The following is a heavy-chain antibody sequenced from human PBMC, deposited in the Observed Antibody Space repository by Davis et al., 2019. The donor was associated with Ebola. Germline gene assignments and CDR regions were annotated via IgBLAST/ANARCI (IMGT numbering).Heavy chain of an antibody. V-gene: IGHV3-30*04. Sequence: GGSLRLSCAASGFTFSSYAMHWVRQAPGKGLEWVAVISYDGSNKYYADSVKGRFTISRDNSKNTLYLQMNSLRAEDTAVYYCARVPYYYDSSGYYFAFDIWGQGTMVTVSS. J-gene: IGHJ3*02. D-gene: IGHD3-22*01. CDR2: ISYDGSNK. CDR3: ARVPYYYDSSGYYFAFDI. CDR1: GFTFSSYA.